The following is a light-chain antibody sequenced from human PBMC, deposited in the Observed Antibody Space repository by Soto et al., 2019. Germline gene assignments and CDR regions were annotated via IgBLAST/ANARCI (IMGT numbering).Light chain of an antibody. V-gene: IGLV2-14*03. CDR3: TSYTTSSPYLV. CDR2: DVT. J-gene: IGLJ3*02. Sequence: QSALTRRASVSGSPGQSITISCTGTSSDVGGYNYVSWYQHHPGKAPKLMIYDVTNRPSGVSNRFSGSKSGNTASLTISGLQAEDEADYYCTSYTTSSPYLVFGGGTKLTVL. CDR1: SSDVGGYNY.